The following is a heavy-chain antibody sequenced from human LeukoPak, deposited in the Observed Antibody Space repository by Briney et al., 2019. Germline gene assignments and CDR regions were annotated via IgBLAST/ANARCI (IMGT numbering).Heavy chain of an antibody. Sequence: PGRSLRLSCAASGFTFSSYAMSWVRQAPGKGLEWVSAISGSGGTTYYVDSVKGRFTISRDNFKNTLYLQMSSLRAEDTAVYYCAKVGWLRSRSSDDYWGQGTLVTVSS. D-gene: IGHD5-12*01. J-gene: IGHJ4*02. V-gene: IGHV3-23*01. CDR2: ISGSGGTT. CDR1: GFTFSSYA. CDR3: AKVGWLRSRSSDDY.